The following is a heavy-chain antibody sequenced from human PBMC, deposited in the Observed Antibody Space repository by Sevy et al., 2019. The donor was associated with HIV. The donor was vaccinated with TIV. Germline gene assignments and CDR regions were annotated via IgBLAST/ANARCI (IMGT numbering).Heavy chain of an antibody. CDR3: SSWYLPRGGMDV. V-gene: IGHV3-30-3*01. Sequence: GGSLRLSCAASGFTFSSYAMHWVRQAPGKGLEWVAVISYDGSNKYYADSVKGRFTISRDNSKNTLYLQMNSLRAEDTAVYYRSSWYLPRGGMDVWGQGTTVTVSS. CDR2: ISYDGSNK. D-gene: IGHD6-13*01. CDR1: GFTFSSYA. J-gene: IGHJ6*02.